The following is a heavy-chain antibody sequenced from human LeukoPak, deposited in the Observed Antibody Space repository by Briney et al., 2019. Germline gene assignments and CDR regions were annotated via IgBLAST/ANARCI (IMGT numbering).Heavy chain of an antibody. CDR1: GFTFSSYG. Sequence: GGTLRLSCAASGFTFSSYGMSWVRQAPGKGLEWVSAISGSGGSTYYADSVKGRFTISRDNSKNTLYLQMNSLRAEDTAVYYCAKSGGSGYSEYYYDYWGQGTLVTVSS. CDR2: ISGSGGST. D-gene: IGHD3-22*01. CDR3: AKSGGSGYSEYYYDY. V-gene: IGHV3-23*01. J-gene: IGHJ4*02.